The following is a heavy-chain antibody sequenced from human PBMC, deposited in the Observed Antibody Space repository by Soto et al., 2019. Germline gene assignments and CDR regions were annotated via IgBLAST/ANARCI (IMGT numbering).Heavy chain of an antibody. Sequence: EVQLVETGGGLIQPGGSLRLSCAASGFIVSNNYMSWVRQAPGKGLEWVSVIYSGDNTYYSDSVKGRFTISRDTSKNTLYLQMNSLRAEDTAVYYCARHSSGPDYWGQGTLVTVSS. CDR3: ARHSSGPDY. CDR1: GFIVSNNY. V-gene: IGHV3-53*02. CDR2: IYSGDNT. D-gene: IGHD5-18*01. J-gene: IGHJ4*02.